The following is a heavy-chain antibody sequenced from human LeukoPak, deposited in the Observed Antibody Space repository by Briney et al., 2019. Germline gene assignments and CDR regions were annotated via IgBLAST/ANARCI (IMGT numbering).Heavy chain of an antibody. V-gene: IGHV4-4*07. J-gene: IGHJ5*02. CDR3: ARDRGTIAAAFP. CDR1: GGSISSYY. D-gene: IGHD6-13*01. Sequence: SETLSLTCTVSGGSISSYYWSWIRQPAGKGLEWIRRIYTSGSTNYDPSLKSRVTMSVDTSKNQFSLKLSSVTAADTAVYYCARDRGTIAAAFPWGQGTLVTVSS. CDR2: IYTSGST.